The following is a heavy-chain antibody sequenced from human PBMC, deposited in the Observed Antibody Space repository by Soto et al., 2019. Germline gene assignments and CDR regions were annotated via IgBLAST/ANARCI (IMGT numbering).Heavy chain of an antibody. CDR1: GFTFYTYE. CDR2: ISSSGSTT. J-gene: IGHJ3*01. V-gene: IGHV3-48*03. Sequence: EVQLVESGGGLVQPGGSLRLSCAASGFTFYTYEMNWVRQAPGKGLEWVSYISSSGSTTYYADSVKGRFTISRDNAKNSLYMKMNSLRVEDTAIYYCATRSGGGGAFDFWGQGTMVTVSS. CDR3: ATRSGGGGAFDF. D-gene: IGHD3-10*01.